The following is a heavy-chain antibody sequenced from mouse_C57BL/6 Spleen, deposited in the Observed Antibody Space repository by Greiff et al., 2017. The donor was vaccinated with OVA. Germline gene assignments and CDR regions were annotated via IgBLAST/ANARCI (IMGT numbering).Heavy chain of an antibody. V-gene: IGHV1-42*01. J-gene: IGHJ2*01. CDR3: ASSDYYGTYY. CDR1: GYSFTGYY. D-gene: IGHD1-1*01. CDR2: INPSTGGT. Sequence: EVQLQQSGPELVKPGASVKISCKASGYSFTGYYMNWVKQSPEKSLEWIGEINPSTGGTTYNQKFKAKATLTVDKSSSTAYMQLKSLTSEDSAVYYCASSDYYGTYYWGQGTTLTVSS.